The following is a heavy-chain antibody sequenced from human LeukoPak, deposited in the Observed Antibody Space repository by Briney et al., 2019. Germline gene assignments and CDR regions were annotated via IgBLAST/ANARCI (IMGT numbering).Heavy chain of an antibody. Sequence: GGSLRLSCAASGFTFSSYGMHWVRQAPGKGLEWVAFIRYDGSNKYYADSVKGRFTISRDNSKNTLYLQMNSLRAEDTAVYYCAKTPGGGYSGYDPIGAYYFDYWGQGTLVTVSS. D-gene: IGHD5-12*01. CDR3: AKTPGGGYSGYDPIGAYYFDY. V-gene: IGHV3-30*02. CDR1: GFTFSSYG. J-gene: IGHJ4*02. CDR2: IRYDGSNK.